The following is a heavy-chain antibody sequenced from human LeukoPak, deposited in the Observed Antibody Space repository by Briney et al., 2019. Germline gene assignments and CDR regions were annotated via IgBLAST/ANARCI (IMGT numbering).Heavy chain of an antibody. CDR3: ARDTNGGLPNYFDY. CDR2: ISAYNGNT. J-gene: IGHJ4*02. CDR1: GYTFTSYG. Sequence: ASVKLSCKASGYTFTSYGISWVRQAPGQGLEWMGWISAYNGNTNYAQKLQGRVTMTTDTSTSTAYMELRSLRSDDTAVYYCARDTNGGLPNYFDYWGQGTLVTVSS. V-gene: IGHV1-18*01. D-gene: IGHD2-8*01.